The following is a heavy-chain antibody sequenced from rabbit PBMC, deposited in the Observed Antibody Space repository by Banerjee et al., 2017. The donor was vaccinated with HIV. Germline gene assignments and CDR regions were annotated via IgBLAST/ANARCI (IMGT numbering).Heavy chain of an antibody. CDR2: IKTNRGNA. Sequence: QEQLVESGGGLVKPEGSLTLTCTASGFSFSNKYVMCWVRQAPGKGLEWIACIKTNRGNAVSASWAKGRLTISKTSPTTVALQMTRLTAADTATYFCARISGWGGDLWGPGSLGTVS. CDR3: ARISGWGGDL. V-gene: IGHV1S45*01. J-gene: IGHJ4*01. CDR1: GFSFSNKYV. D-gene: IGHD4-1*01.